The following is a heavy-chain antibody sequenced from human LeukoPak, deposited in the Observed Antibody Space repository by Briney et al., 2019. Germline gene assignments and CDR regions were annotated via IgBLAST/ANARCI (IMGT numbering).Heavy chain of an antibody. CDR1: GFTFSRYG. V-gene: IGHV3-33*06. CDR2: IWYDGSNK. Sequence: GGSLRLSCAASGFTFSRYGMHGVRQAPGKGLDGVAVIWYDGSNKYYADSVKGRFTISRDNSKDTLYLQMNSLRAEDTAVYYCAKEGGYRSSSSCQNTNFDYWGQGTLVTVSS. J-gene: IGHJ4*02. D-gene: IGHD2-2*01. CDR3: AKEGGYRSSSSCQNTNFDY.